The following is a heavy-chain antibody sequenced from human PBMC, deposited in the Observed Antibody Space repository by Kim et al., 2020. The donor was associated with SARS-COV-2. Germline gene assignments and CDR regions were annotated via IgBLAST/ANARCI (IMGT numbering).Heavy chain of an antibody. J-gene: IGHJ2*01. CDR3: ARALRGSSSWYDWYFDL. V-gene: IGHV3-30*04. Sequence: GGSLRLSCAASGFTFSSYAMHWVRQAPGKGLEWVAVISYDGSNKYYADSVKGRFTISRDNSKNTLYLQMNSLRAEDTAVYYCARALRGSSSWYDWYFDLWGRSNLVTVSS. D-gene: IGHD6-13*01. CDR2: ISYDGSNK. CDR1: GFTFSSYA.